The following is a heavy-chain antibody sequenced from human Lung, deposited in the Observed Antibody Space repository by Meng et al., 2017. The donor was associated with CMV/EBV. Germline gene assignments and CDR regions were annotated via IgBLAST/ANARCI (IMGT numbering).Heavy chain of an antibody. J-gene: IGHJ4*02. D-gene: IGHD3-10*01. CDR2: INPNSGDT. CDR3: ARSRVVGRGGVFDY. Sequence: ASXXVSXKALGYTFSGYYIHWVRQAPGQGLEWMGWINPNSGDTYFTQKFQDSVTVTRDTSISTVYMELRRLRSDDTAMYYCARSRVVGRGGVFDYWGQGTMVTVSS. V-gene: IGHV1-2*02. CDR1: GYTFSGYY.